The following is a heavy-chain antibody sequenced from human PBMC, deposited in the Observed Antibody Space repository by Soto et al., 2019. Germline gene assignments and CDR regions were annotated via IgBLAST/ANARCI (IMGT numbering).Heavy chain of an antibody. CDR2: IWADGSRQ. V-gene: IGHV3-33*08. CDR3: VGGTGYWGLGDY. Sequence: QVQLVESGGGVIQPGKSLRLSCSASGFAFSTYAMHWVRQAPGKGLEWVAVIWADGSRQFYADSVKGRFTVSRDNSQNTLFLQMNSLRVDDTALYYCVGGTGYWGLGDYWGQGTLVTVSS. CDR1: GFAFSTYA. J-gene: IGHJ4*02. D-gene: IGHD3-9*01.